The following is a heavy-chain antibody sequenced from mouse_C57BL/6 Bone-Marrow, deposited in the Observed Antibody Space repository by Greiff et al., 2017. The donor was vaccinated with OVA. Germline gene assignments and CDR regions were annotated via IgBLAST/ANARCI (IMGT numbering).Heavy chain of an antibody. CDR3: AKERVITTVVAGDYYAMDY. J-gene: IGHJ4*01. CDR2: IWSGGST. V-gene: IGHV2-4*01. Sequence: VQVVESGPGLVQPSQSLSITCTVSGFSLTSYGVHWVRQPPGKGLEWLGVIWSGGSTDYNAAFISRLSISKDNSKSQVFFKMNSLQADDTAIYYCAKERVITTVVAGDYYAMDYWGQGTSVTVSS. CDR1: GFSLTSYG. D-gene: IGHD1-1*01.